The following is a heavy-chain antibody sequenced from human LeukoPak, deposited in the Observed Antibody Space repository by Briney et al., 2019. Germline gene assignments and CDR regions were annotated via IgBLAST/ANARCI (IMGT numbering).Heavy chain of an antibody. CDR1: GYTFTGYY. J-gene: IGHJ4*02. Sequence: GASVKVSCKASGYTFTGYYMHWVRQAPGQGLEWMGWINPNSGGTNYAQKFQGRVTMTRDTSISTAYLQWSSLKASDTAMYYCARRTGYSGYATFDYWGQGTLVTASS. CDR3: ARRTGYSGYATFDY. D-gene: IGHD5-12*01. V-gene: IGHV1-2*02. CDR2: INPNSGGT.